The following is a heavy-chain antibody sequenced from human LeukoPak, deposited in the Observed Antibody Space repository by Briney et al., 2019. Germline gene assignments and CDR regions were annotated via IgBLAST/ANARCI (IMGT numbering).Heavy chain of an antibody. Sequence: SETLSLTCTLSGGSISTYYWSWIRQPPGKGLEWIGYIYHSGSTNYTPSLKSRVTISVDTSKNQFSLKLSSVTAADTAVYYCARGGGYASPIGYWGQGALVTVSS. V-gene: IGHV4-59*12. CDR2: IYHSGST. CDR1: GGSISTYY. D-gene: IGHD5-12*01. J-gene: IGHJ4*02. CDR3: ARGGGYASPIGY.